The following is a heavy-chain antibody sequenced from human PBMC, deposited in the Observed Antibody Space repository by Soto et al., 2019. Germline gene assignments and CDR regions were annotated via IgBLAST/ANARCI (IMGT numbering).Heavy chain of an antibody. CDR2: IYWDDDT. CDR1: GFSLTTSGVG. Sequence: QIPLKESGPPLVRPTQTLTLACSFSGFSLTTSGVGVGWIRQPPGKALEFLALIYWDDDTRYRPSLRTRLTITKETSNHLVVLTMTNVDPVHTATYYCVRFWSGFFATRHRDAFDFWGQGTMVTVSS. V-gene: IGHV2-5*02. J-gene: IGHJ3*01. CDR3: VRFWSGFFATRHRDAFDF. D-gene: IGHD3-3*01.